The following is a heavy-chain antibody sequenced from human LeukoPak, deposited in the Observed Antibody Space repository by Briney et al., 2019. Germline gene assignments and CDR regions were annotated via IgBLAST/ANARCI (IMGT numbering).Heavy chain of an antibody. V-gene: IGHV2-5*02. Sequence: ESGPTLVNPTETLTLTCTLSGLSLTTSRVGVGWMRQSPGKALQWLTLIYWDDDTRYRPSLRGRLAVTKDASKNQVLLTMTNVDPADTGTYYCAHRPGMGAHRFDVWGQGILVTVSS. CDR2: IYWDDDT. J-gene: IGHJ4*02. CDR1: GLSLTTSRVG. D-gene: IGHD1-26*01. CDR3: AHRPGMGAHRFDV.